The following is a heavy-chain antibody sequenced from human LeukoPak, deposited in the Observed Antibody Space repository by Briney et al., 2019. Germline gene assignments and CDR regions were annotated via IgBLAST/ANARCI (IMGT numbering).Heavy chain of an antibody. J-gene: IGHJ3*02. CDR2: MNPNSGNT. CDR1: GYTFTSYD. D-gene: IGHD6-13*01. V-gene: IGHV1-8*01. CDR3: ASAAAGRNDAFDI. Sequence: ASVKVSCKASGYTFTSYDINWVRQATGQGLEWMGRMNPNSGNTGYAQKFQGRVTMTRNTSISTAYMELSSLRSEDTAVYYCASAAAGRNDAFDIWGQGTMVTVSS.